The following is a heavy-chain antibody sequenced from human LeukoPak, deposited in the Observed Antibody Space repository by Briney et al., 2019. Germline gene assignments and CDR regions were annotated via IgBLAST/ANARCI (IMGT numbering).Heavy chain of an antibody. V-gene: IGHV3-9*01. J-gene: IGHJ4*02. D-gene: IGHD3-9*01. CDR1: GFTFDDCG. CDR2: ISSNSGSI. CDR3: AKGNPDWSIGY. Sequence: PGGSLRLSCAASGFTFDDCGMHWDRQAPGKGLEWVAGISSNSGSIGYADSVGGRFTISRDNAKNSVYLQMNSLRAEDTALYYCAKGNPDWSIGYWGQGTLVTVSA.